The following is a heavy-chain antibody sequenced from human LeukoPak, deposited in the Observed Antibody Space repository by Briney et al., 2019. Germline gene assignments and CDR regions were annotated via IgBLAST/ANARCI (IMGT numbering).Heavy chain of an antibody. CDR1: GYTFTGYY. CDR3: ARHIRDDDAFDI. Sequence: ASVKVSFKASGYTFTGYYMHWVRQAPGQGLEWMGWINPNSGGTNYAQKFQGRVTMTRDTSISTAYMELSRLRSDDTAVYYCARHIRDDDAFDIWGQGTMVTVSS. D-gene: IGHD4-17*01. J-gene: IGHJ3*02. V-gene: IGHV1-2*02. CDR2: INPNSGGT.